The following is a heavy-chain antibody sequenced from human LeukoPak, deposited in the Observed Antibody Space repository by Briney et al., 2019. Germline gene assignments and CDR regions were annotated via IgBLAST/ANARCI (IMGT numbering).Heavy chain of an antibody. V-gene: IGHV1-18*01. D-gene: IGHD4-23*01. CDR2: ISAYNGYT. CDR3: ARDKAVTTEVTQHFQH. CDR1: GYTFTNYG. J-gene: IGHJ1*01. Sequence: ASVKVSCKASGYTFTNYGFSWVRQAPGQGLEWMGWISAYNGYTDYAQKFQFRVTMTTDTSTSTAYMELRSLRSDDTAVYYCARDKAVTTEVTQHFQHWGQGTLVTDSS.